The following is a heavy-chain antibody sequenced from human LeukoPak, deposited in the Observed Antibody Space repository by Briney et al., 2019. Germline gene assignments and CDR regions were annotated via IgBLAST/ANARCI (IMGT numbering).Heavy chain of an antibody. CDR1: GGSFSGYY. D-gene: IGHD2-15*01. CDR3: AGLTPDLLRDIVVVVAATGFDY. V-gene: IGHV4-34*01. Sequence: SETLSLTCAVYGGSFSGYYWSWIRQPPGKGLEWIGEINHSGSTNYNPSLKSRVTISVDTSKNQFSLKLSSVTAADTAVYYCAGLTPDLLRDIVVVVAATGFDYWGQGTLVTVSS. J-gene: IGHJ4*02. CDR2: INHSGST.